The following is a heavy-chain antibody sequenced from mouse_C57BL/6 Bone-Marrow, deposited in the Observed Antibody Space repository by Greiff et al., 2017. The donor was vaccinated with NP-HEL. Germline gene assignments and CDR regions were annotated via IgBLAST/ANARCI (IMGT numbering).Heavy chain of an antibody. J-gene: IGHJ2*01. CDR1: GYTFTSYT. V-gene: IGHV1-4*01. D-gene: IGHD2-1*01. CDR2: INPSSGYT. Sequence: QVQLQQSGAELARPGASVKMSCKASGYTFTSYTMHWVKQRPGQGLEWIGYINPSSGYTNYNQKFKDKATLTADKSSRTAYMQLSSLTSEDSAVFYCAWHGNNDFDYWGQGTTVTVSS. CDR3: AWHGNNDFDY.